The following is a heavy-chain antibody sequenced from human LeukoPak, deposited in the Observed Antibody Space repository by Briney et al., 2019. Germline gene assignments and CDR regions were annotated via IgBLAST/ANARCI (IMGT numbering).Heavy chain of an antibody. CDR3: AKDTPTYYGSGSYFDY. CDR2: ISGSGGST. J-gene: IGHJ4*02. V-gene: IGHV3-23*01. CDR1: GFTFSSYA. D-gene: IGHD3-10*01. Sequence: GRSLRLSCAASGFTFSSYAMSWVRQAPGKGLEWVSAISGSGGSTYYADSVKGRFTISRDNSKNTLYLQTNSLRAEDTAVYYCAKDTPTYYGSGSYFDYWGQGTLVTVSS.